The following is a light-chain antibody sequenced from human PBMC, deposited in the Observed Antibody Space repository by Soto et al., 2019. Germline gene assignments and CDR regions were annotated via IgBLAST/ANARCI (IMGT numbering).Light chain of an antibody. J-gene: IGKJ5*01. CDR3: QQSYSTPIT. CDR2: DAS. V-gene: IGKV1-5*01. Sequence: DSQMTQSPSTLSASVGDRVTSTCRASQSISSWLAWYQQKPGKAPKLLIYDASSLESGVPSRFSGSGSGTEFTLTISSLQPEDFATYYCQQSYSTPITFGQGTRLEIK. CDR1: QSISSW.